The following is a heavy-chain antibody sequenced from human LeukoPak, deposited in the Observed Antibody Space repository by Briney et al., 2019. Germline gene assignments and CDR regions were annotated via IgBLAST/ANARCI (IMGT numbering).Heavy chain of an antibody. V-gene: IGHV4-39*07. CDR3: ARGLGFWSGYYSFWFDP. J-gene: IGHJ5*02. CDR1: GDSISSANYY. Sequence: SETLSLTCTVSGDSISSANYYWGWVRQPPGKGLEWIGEINHSGSTNYNPSLKSRVTISVDTSKNQFSLKLSSVTAADTAVYYCARGLGFWSGYYSFWFDPWGQGTLVTVSS. CDR2: INHSGST. D-gene: IGHD3-3*01.